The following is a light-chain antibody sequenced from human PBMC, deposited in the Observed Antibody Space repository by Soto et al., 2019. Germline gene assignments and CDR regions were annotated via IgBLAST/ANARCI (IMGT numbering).Light chain of an antibody. CDR3: QQLNSYPRAT. Sequence: DIQLTQSPSFLSASVGDRVTITCRASQGISSYLAWYQQKPGKAPKLLIYAASTLQSGVPSRFSGSGSGTEFTLTISSLQPEDFATYYCQQLNSYPRATFGPGTKVDIK. V-gene: IGKV1-9*01. J-gene: IGKJ3*01. CDR1: QGISSY. CDR2: AAS.